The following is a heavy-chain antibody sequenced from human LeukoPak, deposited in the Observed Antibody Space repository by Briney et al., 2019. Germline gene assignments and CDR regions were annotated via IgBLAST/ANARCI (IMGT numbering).Heavy chain of an antibody. Sequence: GGSLRLSCAASGFTFSDHYVSWIRQAPGKGLEWVSYISSSGSTIYYADSVKGRFTISRDNAKNSLYLQMNSLRAEDTAVYYCARRGVLWFGELFYYGMDVWGQGTTVTVSS. CDR1: GFTFSDHY. CDR2: ISSSGSTI. CDR3: ARRGVLWFGELFYYGMDV. J-gene: IGHJ6*02. V-gene: IGHV3-11*01. D-gene: IGHD3-10*01.